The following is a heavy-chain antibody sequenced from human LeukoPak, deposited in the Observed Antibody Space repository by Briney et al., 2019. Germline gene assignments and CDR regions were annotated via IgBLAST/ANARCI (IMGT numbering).Heavy chain of an antibody. CDR1: GGTFSSYA. Sequence: GASVKVSCKASGGTFSSYAISWVRQAPGQGLEWMGGIIPIFGTANYAQKFQGRVTITADESTSTAYMELSSLRSEDTAVYYCASGRYSSGWSVPKYDAFDIWGQGTMVTVSS. CDR2: IIPIFGTA. D-gene: IGHD6-19*01. CDR3: ASGRYSSGWSVPKYDAFDI. V-gene: IGHV1-69*13. J-gene: IGHJ3*02.